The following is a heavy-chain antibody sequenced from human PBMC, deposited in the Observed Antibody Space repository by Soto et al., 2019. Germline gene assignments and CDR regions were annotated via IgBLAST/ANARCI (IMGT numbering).Heavy chain of an antibody. J-gene: IGHJ4*02. CDR2: IWYDGSNK. Sequence: PGGSLRLSCAASGFTFSSYGMHWVRQAPGKGLEWVAVIWYDGSNKYYADSVKGRFTISRDNSKNTLYLQMNSLRAKDTAVYYCARSPYYYDSSGYYRYYFDYWGQGTLVTVS. D-gene: IGHD3-22*01. V-gene: IGHV3-33*01. CDR3: ARSPYYYDSSGYYRYYFDY. CDR1: GFTFSSYG.